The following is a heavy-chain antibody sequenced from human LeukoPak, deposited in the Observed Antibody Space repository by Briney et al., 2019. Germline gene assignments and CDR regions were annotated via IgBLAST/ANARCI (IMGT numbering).Heavy chain of an antibody. J-gene: IGHJ4*02. Sequence: GGSLRLSCAASGFTFSSYGLSWVRQAPGKGLEWVSAISGSGGTTYYADSVKGRFTISRDNSKSTLYLQMNSLRAEDAAVYYCAKHPIAVAGTWTFLPYYFDYWGQGTLVTVSS. CDR2: ISGSGGTT. CDR3: AKHPIAVAGTWTFLPYYFDY. D-gene: IGHD6-19*01. CDR1: GFTFSSYG. V-gene: IGHV3-23*01.